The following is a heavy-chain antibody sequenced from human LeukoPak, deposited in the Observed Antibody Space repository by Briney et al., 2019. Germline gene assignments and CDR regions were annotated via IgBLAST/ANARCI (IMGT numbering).Heavy chain of an antibody. Sequence: ASVKVSCKDSGYTFTSYGISWVRHAPGQGLEWRGWISAYSGNTNYAQKFQGRVTMTTDTSTSTVYMELRSLTSDDTAVYYCARDEAAAGTFFDYWGQGTLVTVSS. D-gene: IGHD6-13*01. CDR3: ARDEAAAGTFFDY. CDR1: GYTFTSYG. J-gene: IGHJ4*02. CDR2: ISAYSGNT. V-gene: IGHV1-18*01.